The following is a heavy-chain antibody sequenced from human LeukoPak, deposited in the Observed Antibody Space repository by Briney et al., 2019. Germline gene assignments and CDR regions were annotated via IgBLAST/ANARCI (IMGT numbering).Heavy chain of an antibody. CDR2: ISYDGSNK. J-gene: IGHJ4*02. V-gene: IGHV3-30*18. CDR3: AKGSTIAVAGTPIDY. D-gene: IGHD6-19*01. Sequence: GGSLRLSCAASGFTFSSYGMHWVRQAPGKGLEWVAVISYDGSNKYYADSVKGRFTISRDNSKNTLYLQMKSLRAEDTAVYFCAKGSTIAVAGTPIDYWGQGTLVTVSS. CDR1: GFTFSSYG.